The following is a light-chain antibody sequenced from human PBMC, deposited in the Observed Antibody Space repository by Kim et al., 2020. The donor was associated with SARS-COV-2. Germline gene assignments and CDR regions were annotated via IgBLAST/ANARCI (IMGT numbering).Light chain of an antibody. CDR3: QSYDSTNPWV. J-gene: IGLJ3*02. V-gene: IGLV6-57*01. Sequence: VTTPCTRGSGSIASSYVQWFQPRPGSTPTTVIYEDDQRPSGVPDRFSGSIDSSSNSASLTISGLETEDEADYYCQSYDSTNPWVFGGGTQLTVL. CDR2: EDD. CDR1: SGSIASSY.